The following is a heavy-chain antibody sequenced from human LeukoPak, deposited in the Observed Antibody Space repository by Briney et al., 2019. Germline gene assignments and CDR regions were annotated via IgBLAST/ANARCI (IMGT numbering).Heavy chain of an antibody. Sequence: GGSLRLSCAASGFTFSSYGMHWVRQAPGKGLDWVAVISNDGSKKYYTDSVKGRLTISRDNSKNTLSLQVSSLRTEDTAVYYCAKDRYSYAFEYSDSWGQGTLVTVSS. CDR2: ISNDGSKK. J-gene: IGHJ4*02. D-gene: IGHD5-18*01. CDR3: AKDRYSYAFEYSDS. V-gene: IGHV3-30*18. CDR1: GFTFSSYG.